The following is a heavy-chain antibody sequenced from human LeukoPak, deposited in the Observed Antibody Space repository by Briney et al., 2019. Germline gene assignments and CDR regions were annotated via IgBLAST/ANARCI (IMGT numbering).Heavy chain of an antibody. J-gene: IGHJ5*02. CDR2: IYYSGST. CDR3: AREHYDNWFDP. Sequence: SETLSLTCSVSGDSVTSTYWSWIRQPPGKGLEWIGYIYYSGSTNYNPSLKSRVTISVDTSKNQFSLKLSSVTAVDTAVYYCAREHYDNWFDPWGQGTLVTVSS. D-gene: IGHD3-16*01. V-gene: IGHV4-59*02. CDR1: GDSVTSTY.